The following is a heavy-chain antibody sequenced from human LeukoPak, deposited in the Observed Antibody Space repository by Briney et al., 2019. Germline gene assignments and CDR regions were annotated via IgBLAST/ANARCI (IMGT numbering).Heavy chain of an antibody. D-gene: IGHD3-22*01. V-gene: IGHV3-21*01. CDR3: ARGGYYYDSSGFTPTDY. CDR1: GFTFSSYS. J-gene: IGHJ4*02. CDR2: ISSSSSYI. Sequence: PGGSLRLSCAASGFTFSSYSMNWVRQAPGKGLEWVSSISSSSSYIYYADSVKGRFTISRDNAKNSLYLQMNSLRAEDTAVYCCARGGYYYDSSGFTPTDYWGQGTLVTVSS.